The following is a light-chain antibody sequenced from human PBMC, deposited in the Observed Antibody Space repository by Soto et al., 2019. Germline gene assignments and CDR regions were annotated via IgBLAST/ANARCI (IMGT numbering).Light chain of an antibody. CDR3: QQYSSYYRQ. Sequence: DIQMTQSPSTLSASVGDRVTITCRASQSISVWLAWYQQKAGKAPNLLIYKASRLESGVPSRFSGSGSGTEFTLTITGLQPDDSATYYCQQYSSYYRQFGQGTKV. CDR2: KAS. CDR1: QSISVW. V-gene: IGKV1-5*03. J-gene: IGKJ1*01.